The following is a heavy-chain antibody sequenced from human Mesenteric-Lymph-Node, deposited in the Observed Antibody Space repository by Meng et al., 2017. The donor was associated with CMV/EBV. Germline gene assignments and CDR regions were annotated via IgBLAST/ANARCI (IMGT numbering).Heavy chain of an antibody. CDR2: ISSSSSYI. Sequence: GGSLRLSCAASGFTFRSYSMNWVRQAPGKGLDWVSSISSSSSYIYYADSMKGRFTISRDNAKNSLFLQMNSLRAEDTAVYYCARSGDWNYVSYYYYYGMDVWGQGTTVTVSS. D-gene: IGHD1-7*01. CDR3: ARSGDWNYVSYYYYYGMDV. J-gene: IGHJ6*02. CDR1: GFTFRSYS. V-gene: IGHV3-21*01.